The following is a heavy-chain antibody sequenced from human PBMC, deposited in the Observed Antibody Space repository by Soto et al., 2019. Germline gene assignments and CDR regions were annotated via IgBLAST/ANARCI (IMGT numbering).Heavy chain of an antibody. CDR3: ATQPGGGGY. J-gene: IGHJ4*02. CDR2: IYSGGYT. Sequence: EVQLVESGGGLIQPGGSLRLSCAVSGFTVSNNYMSWVRQAPGKGLEGVSVIYSGGYTAYGDSVKGRFTISRDNSKNKLFLQINGRSAADPAVYFCATQPGGGGYWGQGTLVTVSS. V-gene: IGHV3-53*01. CDR1: GFTVSNNY. D-gene: IGHD3-10*01.